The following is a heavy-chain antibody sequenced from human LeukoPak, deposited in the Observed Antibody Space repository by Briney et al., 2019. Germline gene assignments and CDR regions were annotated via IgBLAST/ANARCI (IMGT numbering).Heavy chain of an antibody. CDR2: IKNKIDGGTT. Sequence: GGSLRLSCSASGFTFSNAWMSWVRQAPGKGLEWVGRIKNKIDGGTTDYAAPVKGKFTISRDDSKNTLYLQMNSLKTEDTAVYYCTTAPAGYGLDDYWGQGTLVTVSS. V-gene: IGHV3-15*01. CDR1: GFTFSNAW. CDR3: TTAPAGYGLDDY. D-gene: IGHD3-16*01. J-gene: IGHJ4*02.